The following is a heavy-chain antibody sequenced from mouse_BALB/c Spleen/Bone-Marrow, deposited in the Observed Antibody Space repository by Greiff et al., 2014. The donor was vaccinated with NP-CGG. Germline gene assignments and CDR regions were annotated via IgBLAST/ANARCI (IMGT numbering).Heavy chain of an antibody. CDR3: TRREGNYAFAY. V-gene: IGHV1-69*02. CDR2: IYPSDSYT. Sequence: QVQLKESGAELVRPGASVKLSCKASGYTFTSYWINWVKQRPGQGLEWIGNIYPSDSYTNYNRKFKDKATLTVDKSSSTAYMQLSSPTSEDSAVYYCTRREGNYAFAYWGQGTLVTVSA. D-gene: IGHD2-1*01. CDR1: GYTFTSYW. J-gene: IGHJ3*01.